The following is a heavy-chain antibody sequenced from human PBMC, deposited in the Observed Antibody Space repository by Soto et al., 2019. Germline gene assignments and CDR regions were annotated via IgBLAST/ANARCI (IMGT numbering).Heavy chain of an antibody. CDR1: GFTFSSYG. Sequence: GGSLRLSCAASGFTFSSYGMHWVRQAPGKGLEWVAVIWYDGSNKYYADSVKGRLTISRDNSKNTLYLQMNSLRAEDTAVYYCARTGIGEDRGKKTYPYYYYYYMDVWGKGTTVTVSS. D-gene: IGHD3-10*01. J-gene: IGHJ6*03. CDR3: ARTGIGEDRGKKTYPYYYYYYMDV. CDR2: IWYDGSNK. V-gene: IGHV3-33*01.